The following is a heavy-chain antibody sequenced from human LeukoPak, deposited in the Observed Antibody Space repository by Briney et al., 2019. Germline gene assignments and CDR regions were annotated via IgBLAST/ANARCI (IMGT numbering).Heavy chain of an antibody. J-gene: IGHJ4*02. CDR3: ARVGEYYYDSSGYYPFDY. D-gene: IGHD3-22*01. Sequence: GASVKVSCKASGGTFSSYAISWVRQAPGQGLEWMGGIIPIFGTANYAQKFQGRVTITADESTSTAYMELSSLRSEDTAVYYCARVGEYYYDSSGYYPFDYWGQGTLVTVSS. V-gene: IGHV1-69*13. CDR2: IIPIFGTA. CDR1: GGTFSSYA.